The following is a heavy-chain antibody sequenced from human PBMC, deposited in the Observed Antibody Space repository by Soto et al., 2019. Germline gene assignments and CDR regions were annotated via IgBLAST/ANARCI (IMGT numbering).Heavy chain of an antibody. CDR3: ARDPPPHITIFGVVIINPYFDY. Sequence: QVQLVESGGGLVKPGGSLRLSCAASGFTFSDYYMSWIRQAPGKGLEWVSYISSSGSTIYYADSVKGRFTISRDNAKNSLYLQMNSLRAEDTAVYYCARDPPPHITIFGVVIINPYFDYWGQGTLVTVSS. J-gene: IGHJ4*02. D-gene: IGHD3-3*01. CDR2: ISSSGSTI. V-gene: IGHV3-11*01. CDR1: GFTFSDYY.